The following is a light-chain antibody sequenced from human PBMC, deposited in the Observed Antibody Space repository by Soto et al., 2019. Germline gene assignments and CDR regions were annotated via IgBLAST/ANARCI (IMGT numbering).Light chain of an antibody. Sequence: IHMTQSPSTLSASVGYRVTITCRASQSISVWLAWYQHKPGRAPTLMIYKASSLESGAPSRFSVSGSGTEFTLTISSLQPDDFATYYCHQYNSYSFGQGTKVDI. CDR2: KAS. J-gene: IGKJ1*01. CDR3: HQYNSYS. CDR1: QSISVW. V-gene: IGKV1-5*03.